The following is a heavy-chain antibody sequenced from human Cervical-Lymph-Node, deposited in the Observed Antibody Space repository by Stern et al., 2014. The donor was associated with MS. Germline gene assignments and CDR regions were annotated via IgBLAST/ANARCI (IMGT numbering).Heavy chain of an antibody. CDR1: ENTFTGYY. CDR3: ARISLGSGIDY. V-gene: IGHV1-2*02. D-gene: IGHD1-26*01. CDR2: INPNSGAT. J-gene: IGHJ4*02. Sequence: VQLVESGSEVKKPGASVKVTCKTSENTFTGYYIHWVRQAPGQGLEWMGWINPNSGATNYAQRFQDRVSLTSDTSNSLAYMELDRLTSGDTAVHYCARISLGSGIDYWGQGSLVTVSS.